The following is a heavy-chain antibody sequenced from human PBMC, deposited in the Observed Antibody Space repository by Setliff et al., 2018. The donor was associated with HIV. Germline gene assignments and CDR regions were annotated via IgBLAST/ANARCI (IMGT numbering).Heavy chain of an antibody. CDR3: ARSENYYDSSGYYSYYYYGMDV. Sequence: ASVKVSCKASGYTFTSYYMHWVRQAPGQGLEWMGWINTNTGNPTYAQGFTGRFVFSLDTSVSTAYLQISSLKAEDTAVYYCARSENYYDSSGYYSYYYYGMDVWGQGTTVTVSS. CDR1: GYTFTSYY. J-gene: IGHJ6*02. CDR2: INTNTGNP. V-gene: IGHV7-4-1*02. D-gene: IGHD3-22*01.